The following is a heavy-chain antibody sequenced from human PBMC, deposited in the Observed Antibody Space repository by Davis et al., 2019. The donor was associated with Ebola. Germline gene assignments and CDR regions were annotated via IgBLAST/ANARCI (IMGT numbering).Heavy chain of an antibody. Sequence: PGGSLRLSCAASGFTVSSNYMSWVRQAPGKGLEWVSAISGSGGSTYYADSVKGRFTISRDNSKNTLYLQMNSLRTEDTALYYYAKDLYSSSWSPFDYWGQGTLVTVSS. J-gene: IGHJ4*02. CDR1: GFTVSSNY. V-gene: IGHV3-23*01. CDR2: ISGSGGST. CDR3: AKDLYSSSWSPFDY. D-gene: IGHD6-13*01.